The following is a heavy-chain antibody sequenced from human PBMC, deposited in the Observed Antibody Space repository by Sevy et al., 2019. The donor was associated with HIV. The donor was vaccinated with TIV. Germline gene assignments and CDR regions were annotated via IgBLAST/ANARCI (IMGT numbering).Heavy chain of an antibody. CDR2: IWYDGSGN. CDR1: GFSFSSYG. D-gene: IGHD1-26*01. Sequence: GGSLRLSYAASGFSFSSYGMHWVRQAPGKGLEWVAVIWYDGSGNYYSDSVKGRFTISRDNSKNTLFLQMNSLRVEDTAIYYCAKGAGQYFFDYWGQGTLVTVSS. CDR3: AKGAGQYFFDY. J-gene: IGHJ4*02. V-gene: IGHV3-33*06.